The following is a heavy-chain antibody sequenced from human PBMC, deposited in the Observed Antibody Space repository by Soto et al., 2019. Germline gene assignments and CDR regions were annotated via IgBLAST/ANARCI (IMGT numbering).Heavy chain of an antibody. CDR3: TTDAWAGIPKAAAGTGERPYYYYGMDV. CDR1: GFTFSNAW. D-gene: IGHD6-13*01. Sequence: EVQLVESGGGLVKPGGSLRLSCAASGFTFSNAWMSWVRQAPGKGLEWVGRIKSKTDGGTTDYAAPVKGRFTISRDDSKNTLYLQMNSLKTEDTAVYYCTTDAWAGIPKAAAGTGERPYYYYGMDVWGQGTTVTVSS. J-gene: IGHJ6*02. V-gene: IGHV3-15*01. CDR2: IKSKTDGGTT.